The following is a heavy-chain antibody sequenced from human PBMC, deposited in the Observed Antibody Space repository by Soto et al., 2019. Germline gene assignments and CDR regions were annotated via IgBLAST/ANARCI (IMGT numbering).Heavy chain of an antibody. Sequence: ASVKVSCKASGYTFTSYAMHWVRQAPGQRLEWMGWINAGNGNTKYSQKFQGRVTITRDTSASTAYMELSSLRSEDTAVYYCARSILVVTALDYRGQGTLVTVSS. CDR1: GYTFTSYA. CDR3: ARSILVVTALDY. V-gene: IGHV1-3*01. D-gene: IGHD2-21*02. CDR2: INAGNGNT. J-gene: IGHJ4*02.